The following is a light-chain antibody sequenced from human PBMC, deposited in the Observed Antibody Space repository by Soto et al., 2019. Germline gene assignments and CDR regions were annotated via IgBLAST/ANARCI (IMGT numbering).Light chain of an antibody. J-gene: IGLJ1*01. V-gene: IGLV1-40*01. CDR2: ENN. CDR1: SSNIGAGYE. CDR3: QSYDSSLSGYV. Sequence: QSALTQPPSVSEAPGQRVTISCTGSSSNIGAGYEAHWYQQVPGTAPKLLIYENNNRPSGVPDRFSGSKSGTSASLAITGLQAEDEAEYHCQSYDSSLSGYVFGTGTKLTVL.